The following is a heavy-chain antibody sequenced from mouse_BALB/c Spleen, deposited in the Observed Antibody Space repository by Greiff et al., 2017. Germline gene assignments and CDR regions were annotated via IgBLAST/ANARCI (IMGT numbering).Heavy chain of an antibody. CDR2: ISSGGSYT. CDR1: GFTFSSYG. Sequence: EVKLVESGGDLVKPGGSLKLSCAASGFTFSSYGMSWVRQTPDKRLEWVATISSGGSYTYYPDSVKGRFTISRDNAKNTLYLQMSSLKSEDTAMYYCARDHYYGSSYPFAYWGQGTLVTVSA. D-gene: IGHD1-1*01. J-gene: IGHJ3*01. V-gene: IGHV5-6*01. CDR3: ARDHYYGSSYPFAY.